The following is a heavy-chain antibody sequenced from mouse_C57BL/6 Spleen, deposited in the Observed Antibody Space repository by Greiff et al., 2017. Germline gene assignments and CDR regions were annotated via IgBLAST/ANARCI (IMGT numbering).Heavy chain of an antibody. Sequence: DVMLVESGGGLVKPGGSLKLSCAASGFTFSASGMHWVRQAPEKGLAWVAYISSGSSTIYYADTVTGRFTISRANAMNTLCMQMTSVRSEDTAMYYCARTTAVPLCWYLDVWGTGTTVTVSS. CDR3: ARTTAVPLCWYLDV. J-gene: IGHJ1*03. CDR2: ISSGSSTI. CDR1: GFTFSASG. V-gene: IGHV5-17*01. D-gene: IGHD1-1*01.